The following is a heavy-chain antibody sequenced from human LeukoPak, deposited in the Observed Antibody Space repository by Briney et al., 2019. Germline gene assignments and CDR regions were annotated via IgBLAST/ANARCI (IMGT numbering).Heavy chain of an antibody. CDR2: INPNSGGT. V-gene: IGHV1-2*02. CDR1: GYTFAGYY. Sequence: ASVKVSCKASGYTFAGYYMHWVRQAPGQGLEWMGWINPNSGGTNYAQKFQGRVTMTRDTSISTAYMELSRLRSDDTAVHYCARDAVKPRAFDYWGQGTLVTVSS. D-gene: IGHD3-16*02. J-gene: IGHJ4*02. CDR3: ARDAVKPRAFDY.